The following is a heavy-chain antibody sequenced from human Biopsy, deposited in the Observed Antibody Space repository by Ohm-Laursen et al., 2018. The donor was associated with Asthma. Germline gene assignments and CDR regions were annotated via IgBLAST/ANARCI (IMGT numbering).Heavy chain of an antibody. J-gene: IGHJ4*02. Sequence: GTLSLTCTVSGAYIGTPDYHWSWIRQPPGKGLEWIGSISYTGNTDIPSLRSRVTLSVDTSKNNFSLKLTSVTAADTAVFYCAGHWNWGSFFDYWGQGMLVTVSS. CDR2: ISYTGNT. D-gene: IGHD7-27*01. CDR3: AGHWNWGSFFDY. CDR1: GAYIGTPDYH. V-gene: IGHV4-39*01.